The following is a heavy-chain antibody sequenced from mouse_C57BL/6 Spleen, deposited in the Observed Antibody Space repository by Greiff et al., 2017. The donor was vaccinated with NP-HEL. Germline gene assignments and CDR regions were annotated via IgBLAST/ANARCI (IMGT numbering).Heavy chain of an antibody. Sequence: EVKVVESGGGLVKPGGSLKLSCAASGFTFSSYTMSWVRPTPEKRLEWVATISGGGGNTYYPDSVKGRFTISRDNAKNTLYLQMSSLRSEDTALYYCARRGYAMDYWGQGTSVTVSS. CDR1: GFTFSSYT. CDR2: ISGGGGNT. J-gene: IGHJ4*01. CDR3: ARRGYAMDY. V-gene: IGHV5-9*01.